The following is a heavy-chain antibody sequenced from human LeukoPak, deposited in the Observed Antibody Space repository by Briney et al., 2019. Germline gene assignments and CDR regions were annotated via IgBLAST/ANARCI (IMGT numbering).Heavy chain of an antibody. CDR1: GASISSHNW. CDR3: ASAEPRGIIWYPS. V-gene: IGHV4-4*02. Sequence: SETLSLTCAVSGASISSHNWWWSWVRQPPGKGLEWIGEIYHSGSTNYNPSLKSRVTMSVDKSKNQFSLNLSSVTAADTAVYYCASAEPRGIIWYPSWGQGTLVTVSS. D-gene: IGHD6-13*01. J-gene: IGHJ5*02. CDR2: IYHSGST.